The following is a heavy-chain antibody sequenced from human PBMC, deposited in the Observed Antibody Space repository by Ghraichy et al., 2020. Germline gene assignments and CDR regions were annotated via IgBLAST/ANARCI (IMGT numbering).Heavy chain of an antibody. V-gene: IGHV4-39*07. Sequence: QTLSLTCIVSGGSISSSFHHWVWIRQPPGKGLDWIGNIYHSGSTWYSPSLRSQVTMSVDTSKNQFSLKVTSVTAADTAVYYCARAFRSGPYYYYTFDVWGQGTTVTVSS. CDR1: GGSISSSFHH. J-gene: IGHJ6*02. D-gene: IGHD3-3*01. CDR3: ARAFRSGPYYYYTFDV. CDR2: IYHSGST.